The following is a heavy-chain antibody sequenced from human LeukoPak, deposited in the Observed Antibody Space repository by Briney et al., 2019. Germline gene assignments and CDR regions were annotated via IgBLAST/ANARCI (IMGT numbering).Heavy chain of an antibody. CDR2: IKQDGSEK. CDR1: GFTFSSYW. Sequence: GGSLRLSCAASGFTFSSYWMSWVRQAPGKGLEWVANIKQDGSEKYYVDSVKGRFTISRDNAKNSLYLQMNSLRAEDTAVYYCARTYNWSDNYYYGMDVWGQGPTVTVSS. CDR3: ARTYNWSDNYYYGMDV. J-gene: IGHJ6*02. D-gene: IGHD1-1*01. V-gene: IGHV3-7*04.